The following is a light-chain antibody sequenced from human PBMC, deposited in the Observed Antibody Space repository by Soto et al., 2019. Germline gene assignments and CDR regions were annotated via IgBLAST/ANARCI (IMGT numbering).Light chain of an antibody. V-gene: IGKV1-5*03. CDR2: KAN. J-gene: IGKJ1*01. Sequence: DIQMTQSPSTLSASVGDRVTITCRASQSISNWLAWYQQKPGKAPKHLIYKANSLESGVPSRFSGSGSRTECTLTISSLQPDDFAVYHCQQSLQYNSYWTFGQGTKVEVK. CDR3: QQSLQYNSYWT. CDR1: QSISNW.